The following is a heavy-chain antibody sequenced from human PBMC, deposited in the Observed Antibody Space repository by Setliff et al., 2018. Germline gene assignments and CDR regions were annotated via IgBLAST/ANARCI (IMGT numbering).Heavy chain of an antibody. V-gene: IGHV5-51*01. CDR3: ARQGDYDRVDP. Sequence: GESLKISCKGSGYSFTTYWIGWVRQMPGKGLEWMGIIYPGDSDTRYSPSFRGQVTISADKSINTAYLQWSSLKASDTAIYYCARQGDYDRVDPWGQGTLVTVSS. J-gene: IGHJ5*02. D-gene: IGHD4-17*01. CDR1: GYSFTTYW. CDR2: IYPGDSDT.